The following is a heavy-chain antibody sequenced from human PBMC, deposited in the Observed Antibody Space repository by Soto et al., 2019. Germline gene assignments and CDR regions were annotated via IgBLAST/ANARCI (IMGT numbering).Heavy chain of an antibody. Sequence: NPSETLSLTCTVSGGSISSGGYYWSWIRQHPGKGLEWIGYIYYSGSTYYNPSLKSRVTISVDASKNQFSLKLSSVTAADTAVYYCARDDDSSGYYPYYWGQGTLVTVSS. CDR3: ARDDDSSGYYPYY. V-gene: IGHV4-31*03. D-gene: IGHD3-22*01. CDR2: IYYSGST. CDR1: GGSISSGGYY. J-gene: IGHJ4*02.